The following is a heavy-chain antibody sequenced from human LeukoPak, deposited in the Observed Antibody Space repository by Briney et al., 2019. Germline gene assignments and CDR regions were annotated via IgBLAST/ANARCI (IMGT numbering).Heavy chain of an antibody. CDR2: IIPIFGTA. CDR1: GGTFSSYA. V-gene: IGHV1-69*05. D-gene: IGHD4-17*01. Sequence: SVKVSCKASGGTFSSYAISWVRQAPGQGLEWMGGIIPIFGTANYAQKFQGRVTITTDESTSTAYMELRSLRSDDTAVYYCARVDYGPRWFDPWGQGTLVTVSS. CDR3: ARVDYGPRWFDP. J-gene: IGHJ5*02.